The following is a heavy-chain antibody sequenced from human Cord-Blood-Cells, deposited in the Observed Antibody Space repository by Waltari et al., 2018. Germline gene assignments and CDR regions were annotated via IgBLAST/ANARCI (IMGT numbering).Heavy chain of an antibody. CDR3: ARGDDILTGYSNWFDP. J-gene: IGHJ5*02. D-gene: IGHD3-9*01. V-gene: IGHV4-59*01. CDR2: IYYSGST. Sequence: QVQLQESGPGLVKPSETLSLTCTVSGGSISSYYWSWIRQPPGKGLEWIGYIYYSGSTNYHPSLKSRVTISVDTSKNQFSLKLSSVTAADTAVYYCARGDDILTGYSNWFDPWGQGTLVTVSS. CDR1: GGSISSYY.